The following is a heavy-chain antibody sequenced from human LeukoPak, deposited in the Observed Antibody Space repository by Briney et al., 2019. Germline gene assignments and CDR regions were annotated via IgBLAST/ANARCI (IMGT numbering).Heavy chain of an antibody. CDR3: AKLARYCSSASCSDYYYGMDV. V-gene: IGHV3-23*01. D-gene: IGHD2-2*01. CDR1: GFTFSSYA. CDR2: ISGSDDST. Sequence: GGSLRLSCAASGFTFSSYAMSWARQAPGKGLEWVSAISGSDDSTFYADSVKGRFTISRDNSKNTLYLQMNSLRAEDTAVYYCAKLARYCSSASCSDYYYGMDVWGQGTTVTVSS. J-gene: IGHJ6*02.